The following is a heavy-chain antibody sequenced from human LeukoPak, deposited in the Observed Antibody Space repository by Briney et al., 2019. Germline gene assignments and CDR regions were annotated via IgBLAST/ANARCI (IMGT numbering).Heavy chain of an antibody. D-gene: IGHD3-10*01. J-gene: IGHJ6*03. CDR1: GGSISSSSYY. CDR2: IYYSGST. V-gene: IGHV4-39*07. CDR3: ARVLRYYYGSGSYYYYMDV. Sequence: SETLSLTCTVSGGSISSSSYYWGWIRQPPGKGLEWIGSIYYSGSTYYNPSLRSRVTISVDTSKNQFSLKLSSVTAADTAVYYCARVLRYYYGSGSYYYYMDVWGKGTTVTISS.